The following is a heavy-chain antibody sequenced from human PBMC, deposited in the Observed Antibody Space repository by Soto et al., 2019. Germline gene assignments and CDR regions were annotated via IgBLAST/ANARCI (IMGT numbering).Heavy chain of an antibody. J-gene: IGHJ4*02. CDR2: IYYSGST. V-gene: IGHV4-39*01. CDR1: GGSISSSSYY. Sequence: SETLSLTCTVSGGSISSSSYYWGWIRQPPGKGLEWIGSIYYSGSTYYNPSLKSRVTISVDTSKNQFSLKLSSVTAADTAVYYCARGRPGDGYNGNRYWGQGTLVTVSS. CDR3: ARGRPGDGYNGNRY. D-gene: IGHD5-12*01.